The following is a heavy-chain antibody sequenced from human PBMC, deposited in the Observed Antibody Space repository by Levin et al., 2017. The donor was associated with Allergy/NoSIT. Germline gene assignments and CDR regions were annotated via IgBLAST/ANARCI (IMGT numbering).Heavy chain of an antibody. Sequence: SGPTLVKPTQTLTLTCTVSGFSLTTSGMCVTWIRQPPGKALEWLARIDWEDDKFYSTSLQTRLTISKDTSNNQVVLTMTNMDPVDTATYYCARIPHLGYNYGYYYGMDVWGPGTTVTVSS. CDR2: IDWEDDK. CDR1: GFSLTTSGMC. CDR3: ARIPHLGYNYGYYYGMDV. J-gene: IGHJ6*02. V-gene: IGHV2-70*17. D-gene: IGHD5-18*01.